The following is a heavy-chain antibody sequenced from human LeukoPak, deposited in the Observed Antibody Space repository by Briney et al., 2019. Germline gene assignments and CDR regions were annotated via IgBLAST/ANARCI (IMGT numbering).Heavy chain of an antibody. V-gene: IGHV3-7*01. J-gene: IGHJ4*02. CDR3: ARPRYYDFWSVPRGGFGY. D-gene: IGHD3-3*01. CDR2: INPAGGEK. Sequence: SGFTSSHHSTSRVRLAPPTALYLFPTINPAGGEKYFVDSVKGRFTISRDNSKNSLFLQMNRLRVEDTAVYYCARPRYYDFWSVPRGGFGYWGQGTLVTVSS. CDR1: GFTSSHHS.